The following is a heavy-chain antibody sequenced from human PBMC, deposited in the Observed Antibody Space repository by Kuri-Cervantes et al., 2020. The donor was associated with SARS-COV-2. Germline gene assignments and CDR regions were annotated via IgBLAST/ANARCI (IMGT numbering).Heavy chain of an antibody. J-gene: IGHJ4*02. Sequence: GSLRLSCAASGFTFSSYSMNWVRQAPGKGLEWVSSISSSSSYKYYADSVKGRFTISRDNAKNSLYLQMSSLRAEDTAVYYCARDLRLGKSLDYWGQGTLVTVSS. V-gene: IGHV3-21*01. CDR3: ARDLRLGKSLDY. CDR2: ISSSSSYK. CDR1: GFTFSSYS. D-gene: IGHD7-27*01.